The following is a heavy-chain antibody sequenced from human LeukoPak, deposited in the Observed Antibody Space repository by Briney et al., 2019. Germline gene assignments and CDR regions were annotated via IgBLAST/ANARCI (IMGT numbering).Heavy chain of an antibody. Sequence: PGGSLRLSCAASGFTSSSYGMHWVRQAPGKGLEWVAFIRYDGSNKYYADSVKGRFTISRDNSKNTLYLQMNSLRAEDTAVYYCAKVIPRYSGYFGFDYWGQGTLVTVSS. V-gene: IGHV3-30*02. CDR3: AKVIPRYSGYFGFDY. CDR1: GFTSSSYG. CDR2: IRYDGSNK. J-gene: IGHJ4*02. D-gene: IGHD5-12*01.